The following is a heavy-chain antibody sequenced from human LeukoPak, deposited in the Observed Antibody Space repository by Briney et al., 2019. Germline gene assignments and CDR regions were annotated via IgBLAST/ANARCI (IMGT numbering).Heavy chain of an antibody. Sequence: SETLSLTCAVYGGSFSGYYWSWIRQPPGKGLEWIGEINHSGSTNHNPSLKSRVTISVDTSKNQFSLKLSSVTAADTAVYYCARVNYFAPYYFDYWGQGTLVTVSS. J-gene: IGHJ4*02. D-gene: IGHD2/OR15-2a*01. V-gene: IGHV4-34*01. CDR1: GGSFSGYY. CDR2: INHSGST. CDR3: ARVNYFAPYYFDY.